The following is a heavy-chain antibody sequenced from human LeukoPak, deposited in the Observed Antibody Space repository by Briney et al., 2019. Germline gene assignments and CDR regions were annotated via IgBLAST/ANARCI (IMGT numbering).Heavy chain of an antibody. CDR1: GGSISSGGYY. CDR2: IYYSGST. Sequence: SQTLSLTCTVSGGSISSGGYYWSWIRQHPGKGLEWIGYIYYSGSTYYNPSLKSRVTISVDTSKNQFSLKLSSVTAADTAVYYCARSYGSGSYLVDYWGQGTLVTVSS. V-gene: IGHV4-30-4*08. J-gene: IGHJ4*02. D-gene: IGHD3-10*01. CDR3: ARSYGSGSYLVDY.